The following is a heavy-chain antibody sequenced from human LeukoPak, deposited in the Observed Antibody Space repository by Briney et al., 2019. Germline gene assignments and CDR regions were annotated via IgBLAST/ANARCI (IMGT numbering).Heavy chain of an antibody. D-gene: IGHD2/OR15-2a*01. Sequence: SETLSLTCTVSGYSTSSGYYWGWIRPPPGKGLEWIGRFYTSENTNYNPSLKSRVTISLDTSKNQFSLKLSSVTAADTAVYYCARDDFGIVGFAYWGQGTLVTVSS. CDR1: GYSTSSGYY. CDR3: ARDDFGIVGFAY. J-gene: IGHJ4*02. V-gene: IGHV4-38-2*02. CDR2: FYTSENT.